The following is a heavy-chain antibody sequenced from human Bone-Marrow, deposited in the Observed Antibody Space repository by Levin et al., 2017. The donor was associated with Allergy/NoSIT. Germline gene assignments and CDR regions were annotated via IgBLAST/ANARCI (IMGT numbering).Heavy chain of an antibody. CDR1: GFASRTYW. D-gene: IGHD3-16*01. CDR3: ATNRTAGGL. CDR2: IKQDASET. J-gene: IGHJ4*02. V-gene: IGHV3-7*01. Sequence: QAGGSLRLSCSASGFASRTYWMNWVRQAPGKGLEWVANIKQDASETYYVDSVKGRFTISRDNTKNSLYLQMNSLRVDDTARYYCATNRTAGGLWGQGTLVTVSS.